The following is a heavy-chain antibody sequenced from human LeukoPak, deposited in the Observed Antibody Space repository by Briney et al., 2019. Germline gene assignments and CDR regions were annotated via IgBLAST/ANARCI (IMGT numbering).Heavy chain of an antibody. V-gene: IGHV3-23*01. D-gene: IGHD1-26*01. CDR3: AKDQYSWSPRGFDY. Sequence: GGSLRLSCAASGFTFSSYAMSWVRQAPGEGLEWVSTISPSGGSTFYADSVKGRFTIFRDNSKNTLYLQMNNLRVDDTAVYYCAKDQYSWSPRGFDYWGQGTLVAASS. CDR2: ISPSGGST. J-gene: IGHJ4*02. CDR1: GFTFSSYA.